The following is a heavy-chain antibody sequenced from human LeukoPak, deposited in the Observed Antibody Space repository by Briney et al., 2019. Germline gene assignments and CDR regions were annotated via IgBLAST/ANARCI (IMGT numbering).Heavy chain of an antibody. CDR2: ICSSGSTM. CDR3: ARENFGDVFDY. J-gene: IGHJ4*02. D-gene: IGHD4-17*01. V-gene: IGHV3-48*01. Sequence: GGSLRLSCAASGFTFIANSIRLGRQAPGKGLELVSFICSSGSTMYYADSVKGRFTISRDNAKNSLYLQKYGIHGDITAVYYCARENFGDVFDYWGQGTLVTVSS. CDR1: GFTFIANS.